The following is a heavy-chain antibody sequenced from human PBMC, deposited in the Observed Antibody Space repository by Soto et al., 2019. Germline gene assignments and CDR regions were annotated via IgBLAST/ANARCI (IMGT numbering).Heavy chain of an antibody. J-gene: IGHJ4*02. CDR2: IYYSGST. Sequence: SETLSLTCTVSGGSISSSSYYWGWIRQPPGKGLEWIGSIYYSGSTNYNPSLKSRVTISVDTSKNQFSLKLSSVTAADTAVYYCARGFRGYSGYDYIDYWGQGTLVTVSS. CDR3: ARGFRGYSGYDYIDY. CDR1: GGSISSSSYY. V-gene: IGHV4-39*07. D-gene: IGHD5-12*01.